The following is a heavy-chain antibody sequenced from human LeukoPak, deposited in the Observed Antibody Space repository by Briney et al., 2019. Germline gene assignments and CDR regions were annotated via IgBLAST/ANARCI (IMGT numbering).Heavy chain of an antibody. J-gene: IGHJ6*02. CDR3: ARDWGCTDTRCYLGMDV. V-gene: IGHV3-66*01. D-gene: IGHD2-2*01. Sequence: GGSLRLSCAASGFTVSSNYMNWVRQAPGKGLEWVSVGGGSTYYADSVKGRFTISRDNSKNTLYLQMNSLRAEDTAVYYCARDWGCTDTRCYLGMDVWGQGTTVTVSS. CDR1: GFTVSSNY. CDR2: GGGST.